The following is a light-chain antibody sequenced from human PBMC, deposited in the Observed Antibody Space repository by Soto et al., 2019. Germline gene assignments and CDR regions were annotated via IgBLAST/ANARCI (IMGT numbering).Light chain of an antibody. J-gene: IGKJ4*01. CDR2: AAS. V-gene: IGKV1-17*03. CDR1: QDINNY. Sequence: DIQMTQSPSSMSASVGDRVTITCRASQDINNYLVWFQQKPGTVPKRLIYAASSLQRGVPSRFSGSRSGTEFTLTISSLQPEDVATYYCLQHNSSPLTFGGGTKVEIK. CDR3: LQHNSSPLT.